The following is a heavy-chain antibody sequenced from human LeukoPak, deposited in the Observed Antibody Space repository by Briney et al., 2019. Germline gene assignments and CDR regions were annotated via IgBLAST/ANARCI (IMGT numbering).Heavy chain of an antibody. CDR1: GGSISSYY. Sequence: SETLSLTCTVSGGSISSYYWSWIRQPPGKGLEWIGYIYYSGSTNYNPSLKSRVTISVDTSKNQFSLKLSSVTAADTAVYYCARAMRRRPEAFDIWGQGTMVTVSS. CDR3: ARAMRRRPEAFDI. V-gene: IGHV4-59*01. J-gene: IGHJ3*02. CDR2: IYYSGST.